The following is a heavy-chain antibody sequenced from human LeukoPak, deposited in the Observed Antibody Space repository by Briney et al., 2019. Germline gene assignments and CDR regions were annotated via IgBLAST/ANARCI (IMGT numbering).Heavy chain of an antibody. CDR3: AILSRNYGWGVFY. D-gene: IGHD1-7*01. Sequence: ASVKVSCKASGGTSSSYAISWVRQAPGQGLEWMGWISAYNGNTNYAQKLQGRVTMTTDTSTSTAYMELRSLRSDDTAVYYCAILSRNYGWGVFYWGQGTLVTVSS. V-gene: IGHV1-18*01. J-gene: IGHJ4*02. CDR1: GGTSSSYA. CDR2: ISAYNGNT.